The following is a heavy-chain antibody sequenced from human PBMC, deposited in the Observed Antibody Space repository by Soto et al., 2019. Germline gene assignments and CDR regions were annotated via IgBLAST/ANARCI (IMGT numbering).Heavy chain of an antibody. V-gene: IGHV1-69*02. D-gene: IGHD6-19*01. CDR1: GGTFSTYT. J-gene: IGHJ4*02. CDR3: AADPDSGWTRDGY. Sequence: ASVKVSCKASGGTFSTYTITWVRQAPGQGLEWMGRIIPIIGIINYAQKFQGRVTITADKFTGTAYMELTRLRSEDTAVYYCAADPDSGWTRDGYWGQGTLVTV. CDR2: IIPIIGII.